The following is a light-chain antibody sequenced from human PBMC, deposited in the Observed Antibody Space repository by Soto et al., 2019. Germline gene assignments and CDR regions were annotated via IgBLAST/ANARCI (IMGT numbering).Light chain of an antibody. Sequence: DIVMTQSPDPLAVSLGERATISCKSSQTISYTSINKTYLAWYQQRPGQPPKLLIYWASIRGSGVPDRLSGSGFGTDFTLTISSLQTEDVAVYYCQQYFSYPLTFGGGTKVDIK. CDR3: QQYFSYPLT. CDR1: QTISYTSINKTY. J-gene: IGKJ4*01. V-gene: IGKV4-1*01. CDR2: WAS.